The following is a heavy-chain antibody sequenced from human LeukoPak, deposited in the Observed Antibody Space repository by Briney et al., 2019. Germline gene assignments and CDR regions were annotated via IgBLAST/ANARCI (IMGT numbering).Heavy chain of an antibody. CDR1: GYTFTSND. V-gene: IGHV1-8*01. J-gene: IGHJ5*02. CDR2: MNPHSGNA. Sequence: ASVKVSCKASGYTFTSNDINWVRQAAGQGLKWMGWMNPHSGNAGYAQKFQGRVTMTRDTSISTVYMELSSLTSDDTAVYYCARIPQRVPHDWFDPWGQGTLVTVSS. CDR3: ARIPQRVPHDWFDP. D-gene: IGHD1-1*01.